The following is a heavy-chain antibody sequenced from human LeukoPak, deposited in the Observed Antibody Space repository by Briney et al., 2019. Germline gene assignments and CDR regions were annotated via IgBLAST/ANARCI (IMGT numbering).Heavy chain of an antibody. CDR2: IYNGGST. V-gene: IGHV3-53*01. Sequence: GGSLRLSCAASGFTVSSNYMSWVRQAPGKGLEWVSVIYNGGSTYYADSVKGRFTISRDNSKNTLYLQMNSLRAEDTAVYYCAREAAGSLSLHYYYGMDVWGQGTTVTVSS. CDR3: AREAAGSLSLHYYYGMDV. CDR1: GFTVSSNY. J-gene: IGHJ6*02. D-gene: IGHD3-10*01.